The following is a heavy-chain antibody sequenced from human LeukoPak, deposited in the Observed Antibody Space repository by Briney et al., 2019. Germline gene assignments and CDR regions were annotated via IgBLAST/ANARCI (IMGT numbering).Heavy chain of an antibody. Sequence: GGSLSLSCAASGFTFSSYAMSWVRQAPGKGLDWVSAISGSGDSTYYADSVKGRFTISRDNSKNTLYLQMYSLRAEDTAVYYCAKVLAAAWGPSTLTDWFDPWGQGTLVSVSS. CDR3: AKVLAAAWGPSTLTDWFDP. D-gene: IGHD6-13*01. CDR1: GFTFSSYA. CDR2: ISGSGDST. V-gene: IGHV3-23*01. J-gene: IGHJ5*02.